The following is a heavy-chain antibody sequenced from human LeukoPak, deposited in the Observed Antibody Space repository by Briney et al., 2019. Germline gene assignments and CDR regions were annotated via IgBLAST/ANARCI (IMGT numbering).Heavy chain of an antibody. D-gene: IGHD6-13*01. CDR2: IYSGGST. J-gene: IGHJ4*02. CDR1: GFIVTNAW. Sequence: GGSLRLSCAASGFIVTNAWMNWVRQAPGKGLEWVSVIYSGGSTYYADSVKGRFTISRDNSKNTLYLQMNSLRAEDTAVYYCATDSSSFDYWGQGTLVTVSS. V-gene: IGHV3-53*01. CDR3: ATDSSSFDY.